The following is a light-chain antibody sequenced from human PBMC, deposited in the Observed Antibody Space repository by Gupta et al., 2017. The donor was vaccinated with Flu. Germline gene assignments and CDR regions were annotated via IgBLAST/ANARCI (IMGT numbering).Light chain of an antibody. J-gene: IGKJ4*01. CDR1: QSIRSN. CDR2: GAS. CDR3: QHPRT. Sequence: IVMTQSPATLSVSPGESATLSCRASQSIRSNLAWYQQKPGQAPRLLVYGASTRATGIPARFSGSGSGTDFTRTISSLQSEDFARYYGQHPRTFGGGTKVEIK. V-gene: IGKV3-15*01.